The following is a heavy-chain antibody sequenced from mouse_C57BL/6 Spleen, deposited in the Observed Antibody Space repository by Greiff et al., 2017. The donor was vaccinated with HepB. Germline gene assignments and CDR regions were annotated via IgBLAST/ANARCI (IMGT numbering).Heavy chain of an antibody. CDR1: GYTFTSYW. CDR2: INPSNGGT. D-gene: IGHD1-1*01. Sequence: QVQLQQPGTELVKPGASVKLSCKASGYTFTSYWMHWVKQRPGQGLEWIGNINPSNGGTNYNEKFKSKATLTVDKSSSTAYMQLSSLTSEDSAVYYCARRPFYGSSLDWYFDVWGTGTTVTVSS. CDR3: ARRPFYGSSLDWYFDV. V-gene: IGHV1-53*01. J-gene: IGHJ1*03.